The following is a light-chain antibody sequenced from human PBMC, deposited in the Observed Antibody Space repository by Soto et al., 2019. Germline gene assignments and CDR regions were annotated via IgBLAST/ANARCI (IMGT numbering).Light chain of an antibody. CDR2: GAS. CDR1: QAVGSSD. Sequence: EIVLTQSPGTPSLSPGERATLSCRASQAVGSSDLAWYQQKPGQAPRLLISGASSRATAIPDRFSGSGSGTGFTVTIAGLEPEDFGVYYWQQYASSPVTFGGGTKVDVK. CDR3: QQYASSPVT. J-gene: IGKJ4*01. V-gene: IGKV3-20*01.